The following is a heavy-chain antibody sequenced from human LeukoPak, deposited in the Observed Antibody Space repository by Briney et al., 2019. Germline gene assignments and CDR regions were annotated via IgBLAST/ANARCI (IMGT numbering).Heavy chain of an antibody. CDR3: ARAVYDYIWGSYRFDY. Sequence: SQTLSLSCTVSGGSISSGGYYWSWIRQHPGKGLEWIGFIYYSGSTYYNPSLKSRVTFSVDTSKSQVSLKLSSVNAADTALYYCARAVYDYIWGSYRFDYCGQGTLVTVSS. D-gene: IGHD3-16*02. CDR2: IYYSGST. J-gene: IGHJ4*02. CDR1: GGSISSGGYY. V-gene: IGHV4-31*03.